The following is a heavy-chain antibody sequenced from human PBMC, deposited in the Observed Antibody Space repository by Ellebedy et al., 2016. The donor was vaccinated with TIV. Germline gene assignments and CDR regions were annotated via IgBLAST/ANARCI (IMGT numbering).Heavy chain of an antibody. J-gene: IGHJ4*02. CDR3: AKEWEGIKFDY. CDR1: GFTFSSYW. D-gene: IGHD1-26*01. CDR2: INQDGSGG. Sequence: GESLKISXAASGFTFSSYWMTWVRRAPGKGLEWVANINQDGSGGNYADSVKGRFTISRDNAKNSLYLQMNSLRAEDTAVYYCAKEWEGIKFDYWGQGTLVTVSS. V-gene: IGHV3-7*03.